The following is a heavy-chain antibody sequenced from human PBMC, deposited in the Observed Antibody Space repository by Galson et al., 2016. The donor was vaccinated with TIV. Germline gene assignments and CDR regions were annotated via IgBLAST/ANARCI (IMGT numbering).Heavy chain of an antibody. CDR1: GYTFTSFW. D-gene: IGHD3-22*01. CDR3: ASDAPVSQYDSSGYLPSSYNYYAMDV. V-gene: IGHV5-51*01. CDR2: IYPRDSQT. J-gene: IGHJ6*02. Sequence: QSGAEVKKPGESLKISCKCSGYTFTSFWIGWVRQLPGRGLEWMGIIYPRDSQTRYSPSFQAQVTMSADKSIRTAYLQWSSLKASDTAIYYCASDAPVSQYDSSGYLPSSYNYYAMDVWGQGTTVTVSS.